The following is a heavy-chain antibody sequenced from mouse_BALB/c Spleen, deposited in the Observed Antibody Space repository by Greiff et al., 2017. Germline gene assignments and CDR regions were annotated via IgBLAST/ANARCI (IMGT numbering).Heavy chain of an antibody. CDR2: IYWDDDK. CDR1: GFSLSTSGMG. J-gene: IGHJ4*01. CDR3: ARREDYRYDGGYAMDY. V-gene: IGHV8-12*01. D-gene: IGHD2-14*01. Sequence: QVTLKVSGPGILQPSQTLSLTCSFSGFSLSTSGMGVSWIRQPSGKGLEWLAHIYWDDDKRYNPSLKSRLTISKDTSSNQVFLKITSVDTADTATYYCARREDYRYDGGYAMDYWGQGTSVTVSS.